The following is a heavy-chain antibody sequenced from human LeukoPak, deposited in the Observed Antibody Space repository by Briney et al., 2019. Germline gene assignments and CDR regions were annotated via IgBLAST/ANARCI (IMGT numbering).Heavy chain of an antibody. V-gene: IGHV4-34*01. CDR3: ARDPAGVDV. J-gene: IGHJ6*04. D-gene: IGHD3-10*01. Sequence: SSETLSLTCAVYGGSFSGYYWSWIRQPPGKGLEWIGEINHSGSTNYNPSLKSRVTISVDTSKNQFSLKLSSVTAADTAVYYCARDPAGVDVWGKGTTVTVSS. CDR1: GGSFSGYY. CDR2: INHSGST.